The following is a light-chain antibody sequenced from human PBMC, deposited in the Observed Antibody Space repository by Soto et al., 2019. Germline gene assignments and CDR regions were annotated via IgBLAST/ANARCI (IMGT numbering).Light chain of an antibody. CDR3: QQYNSWPPT. V-gene: IGKV3-15*01. CDR2: HAS. CDR1: QSVSTY. Sequence: ILMTQSPATLSVSPGERVTLSCRASQSVSTYLAWYQQKPGQAPRLLIYHASTRATGIPARFSGSGSGTELTLTISSLQSEDFAVYHCQQYNSWPPTFGQGTRLEIK. J-gene: IGKJ5*01.